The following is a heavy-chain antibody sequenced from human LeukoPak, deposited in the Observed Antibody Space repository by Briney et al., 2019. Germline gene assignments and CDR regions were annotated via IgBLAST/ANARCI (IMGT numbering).Heavy chain of an antibody. CDR1: GYTFTGYY. J-gene: IGHJ4*02. D-gene: IGHD3-10*01. V-gene: IGHV1-2*06. CDR2: INPNSGGT. Sequence: ASVKVSCKASGYTFTGYYMHWVRQAPGQGLEWMGRINPNSGGTNYAQKFRGRVTMTRDTSISTAYMELSRLRSDDTAVYYCAREETSGGFDYWGQGTLVTVSS. CDR3: AREETSGGFDY.